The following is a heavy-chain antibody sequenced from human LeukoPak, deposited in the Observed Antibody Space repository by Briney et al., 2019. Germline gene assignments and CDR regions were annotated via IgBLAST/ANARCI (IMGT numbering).Heavy chain of an antibody. CDR1: GYTLTELS. J-gene: IGHJ4*02. CDR2: FDPEDGET. D-gene: IGHD5-18*01. Sequence: ASVKVSCKVSGYTLTELSMHWVRQAPGKGLEWMGGFDPEDGETIYAQKFQGRVTMTEDTSIDTAYMELSSLRSEDTAVYYCATWVRSSYDFDYWGQGTLVTVSS. V-gene: IGHV1-24*01. CDR3: ATWVRSSYDFDY.